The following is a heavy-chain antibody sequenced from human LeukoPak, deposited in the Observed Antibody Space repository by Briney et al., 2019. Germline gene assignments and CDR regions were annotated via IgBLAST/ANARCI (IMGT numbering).Heavy chain of an antibody. J-gene: IGHJ6*02. V-gene: IGHV4-31*03. CDR1: GGSISSGGYY. CDR2: IYYSGST. CDR3: ARELRGSEQYGMDV. Sequence: SETLSLTCTVSGGSISSGGYYWSWIRQHPGKGLEWIGYIYYSGSTCYNPSLKSRVTISVDTSKNQFSLKLSSVTAADTAVYYCARELRGSEQYGMDVWGQGTTVTVSS. D-gene: IGHD3-10*01.